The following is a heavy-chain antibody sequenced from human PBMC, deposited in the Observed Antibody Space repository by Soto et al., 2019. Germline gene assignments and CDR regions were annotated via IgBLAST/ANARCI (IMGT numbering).Heavy chain of an antibody. V-gene: IGHV3-30-3*01. D-gene: IGHD3-22*01. CDR2: ISYDGSNK. CDR3: ARDYYDSSGYNAD. CDR1: GFTFSSYA. Sequence: SLRLSCAASGFTFSSYAMHWVRQAPGKGLEWVAVISYDGSNKYYADSVKGRFTISRDNSKNTLYLQMNSLRAEDTAVYYCARDYYDSSGYNADWGQGTLVTVSS. J-gene: IGHJ4*02.